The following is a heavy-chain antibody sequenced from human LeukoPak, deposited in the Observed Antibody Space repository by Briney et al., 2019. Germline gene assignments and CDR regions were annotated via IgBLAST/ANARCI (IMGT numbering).Heavy chain of an antibody. D-gene: IGHD6-19*01. CDR1: GYSFTSYW. CDR3: ARGPRYSSGWYVHYFDY. J-gene: IGHJ4*02. V-gene: IGHV5-51*01. Sequence: GESLQISCKGSGYSFTSYWIGWVRQMPGKGLEWMGIIYPGDSDTRYSPSFQGQVTISADKSISTAYLQWSSLKASDTAMYYCARGPRYSSGWYVHYFDYWGQGTLVTVSS. CDR2: IYPGDSDT.